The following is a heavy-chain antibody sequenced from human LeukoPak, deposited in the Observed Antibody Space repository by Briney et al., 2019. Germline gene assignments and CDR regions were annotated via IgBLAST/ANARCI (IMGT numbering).Heavy chain of an antibody. CDR1: GGSISSGDYY. D-gene: IGHD1-14*01. J-gene: IGHJ3*02. CDR3: ARASAPEDAFDI. V-gene: IGHV4-30-2*01. CDR2: IYHSGST. Sequence: SETLSLTCTVSGGSISSGDYYWSWIRQPPGKGLEWIGYIYHSGSTYYNPSLKSRVTISVDRSKNQFSLKLSSVTAADTAVYYCARASAPEDAFDIWGQGTMVTVSS.